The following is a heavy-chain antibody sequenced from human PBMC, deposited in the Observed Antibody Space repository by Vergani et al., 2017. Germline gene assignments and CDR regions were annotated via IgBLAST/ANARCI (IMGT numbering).Heavy chain of an antibody. Sequence: QVQLQQWGAGLLKPSETLSLTCAVYGGSFSGYYWSWIRKPPGKGLEWIGEINHSGGNNYNPSLKSRVTISVDTSKNQFSLKLRSVTAADTAVYYCARNYYGGNSFLRWGQGTLVTVSS. V-gene: IGHV4-34*01. CDR1: GGSFSGYY. CDR3: ARNYYGGNSFLR. D-gene: IGHD4-23*01. CDR2: INHSGGN. J-gene: IGHJ4*02.